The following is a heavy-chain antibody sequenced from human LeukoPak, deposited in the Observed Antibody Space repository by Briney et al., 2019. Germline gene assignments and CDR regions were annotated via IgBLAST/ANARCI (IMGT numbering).Heavy chain of an antibody. Sequence: PSETLSLTCAVYGGSFSGYYWSWIRQPPGKGLEWIGEINHSGSTNYNPSLKSRVTISVDTSKNQFSLKLSSVTAADTAVYYCASLSMVRGVHNNNWFDPWGQGTLVTVSS. CDR1: GGSFSGYY. D-gene: IGHD3-10*01. CDR2: INHSGST. CDR3: ASLSMVRGVHNNNWFDP. V-gene: IGHV4-34*01. J-gene: IGHJ5*02.